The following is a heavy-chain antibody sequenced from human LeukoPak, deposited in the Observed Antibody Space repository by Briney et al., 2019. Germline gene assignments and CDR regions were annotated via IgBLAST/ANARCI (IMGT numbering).Heavy chain of an antibody. CDR1: GFTFSSYW. CDR2: INSDESRT. J-gene: IGHJ4*02. V-gene: IGHV3-74*01. CDR3: ARDQGRGGSPQTRRGLPNYFDY. D-gene: IGHD3-10*01. Sequence: PGGSLRLSCAASGFTFSSYWMHWVRQVPGKGLVWVSLINSDESRTNYADSVKGRFTISRDNAKNSLYLQMNSLRAEDTAVYYCARDQGRGGSPQTRRGLPNYFDYWGQGTLVTVSS.